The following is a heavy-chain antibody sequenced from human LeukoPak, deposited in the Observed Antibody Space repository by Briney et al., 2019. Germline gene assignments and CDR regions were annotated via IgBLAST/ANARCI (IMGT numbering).Heavy chain of an antibody. D-gene: IGHD3-3*01. CDR1: GFTFSSYW. CDR2: IDTDGSST. J-gene: IGHJ3*02. V-gene: IGHV3-74*01. Sequence: GGSLRLSCAASGFTFSSYWMNWVRQAPGEGLVWVSRIDTDGSSTTYADSVKGRFTISRGNAKNTLYLQMNSLRAEDTAVYYCARGFTIFGVVNDGFDIWGQGTKVTVSS. CDR3: ARGFTIFGVVNDGFDI.